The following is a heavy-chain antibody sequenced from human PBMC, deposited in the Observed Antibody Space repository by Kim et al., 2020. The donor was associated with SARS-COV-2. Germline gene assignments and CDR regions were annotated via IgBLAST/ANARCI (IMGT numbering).Heavy chain of an antibody. CDR1: SGSFSYYY. V-gene: IGHV4-59*13. J-gene: IGHJ4*02. CDR3: ARGPTRNYFDY. CDR2: IYYSGST. Sequence: GSLRLSCTVSSGSFSYYYWSWVRQPPGKALEWIGYIYYSGSTNYNPSLESRVTISLDTSKNHFSLKLTSVTAADTAVYYCARGPTRNYFDYWGQGSLVTVSS.